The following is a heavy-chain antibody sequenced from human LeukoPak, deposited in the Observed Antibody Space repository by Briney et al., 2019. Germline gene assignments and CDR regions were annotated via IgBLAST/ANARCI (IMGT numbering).Heavy chain of an antibody. D-gene: IGHD1-26*01. J-gene: IGHJ4*02. V-gene: IGHV3-48*04. CDR3: ARGSGSYEGAFDY. CDR1: GFTFIDHS. CDR2: ISTSGWSK. Sequence: GGSLRLSCAVSGFTFIDHSANWVRQAPGKGLEWVSYISTSGWSKHYADSVKGRFTISRDNAKNSLYLQMNSLRAEDTAVYYCARGSGSYEGAFDYWGQGTLVTVSS.